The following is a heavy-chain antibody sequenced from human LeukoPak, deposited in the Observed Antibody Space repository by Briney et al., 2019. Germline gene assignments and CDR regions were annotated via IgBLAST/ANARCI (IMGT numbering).Heavy chain of an antibody. D-gene: IGHD3-10*01. CDR2: IYTSGCT. V-gene: IGHV4-61*02. CDR1: GGSISSGSYY. Sequence: SQTLSLTCTVSGGSISSGSYYWSWIRQPAGQGLEWIGRIYTSGCTNYNPSLKTRVTISVDTSKDQFSLKLSSVTAADTAVYYCARDRQVNYYYYGMDVWGQGTTVTVSS. CDR3: ARDRQVNYYYYGMDV. J-gene: IGHJ6*02.